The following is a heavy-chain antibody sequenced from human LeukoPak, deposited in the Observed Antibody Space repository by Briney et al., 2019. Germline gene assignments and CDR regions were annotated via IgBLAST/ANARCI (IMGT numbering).Heavy chain of an antibody. CDR2: INPSGGST. V-gene: IGHV1-46*01. Sequence: GVSVKVSCKASGYTFTSYYMHWVRQAPGQGLEWMGIINPSGGSTSYAQKFQGRVTMTRDTSTSTVYMELSSLRSEDTAVYYCARDAFYYYDSSGQGLDSNWFDPWGQGTLVTVSS. CDR3: ARDAFYYYDSSGQGLDSNWFDP. D-gene: IGHD3-22*01. CDR1: GYTFTSYY. J-gene: IGHJ5*02.